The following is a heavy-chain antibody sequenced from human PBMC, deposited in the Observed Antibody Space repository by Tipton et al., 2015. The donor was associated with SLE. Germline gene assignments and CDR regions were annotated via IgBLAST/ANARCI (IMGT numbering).Heavy chain of an antibody. CDR2: IRYDGSNK. D-gene: IGHD6-19*01. Sequence: SLRLSCAASGFTFSSYGMHWVRQAPGKGLEWVAVIRYDGSNKYYADSVKGRFTISRDNSKNTLYLQMNSLRAEDTAVYYCAKAIAVAGPFDFWGQGTLVTVSS. CDR3: AKAIAVAGPFDF. CDR1: GFTFSSYG. J-gene: IGHJ4*02. V-gene: IGHV3-33*06.